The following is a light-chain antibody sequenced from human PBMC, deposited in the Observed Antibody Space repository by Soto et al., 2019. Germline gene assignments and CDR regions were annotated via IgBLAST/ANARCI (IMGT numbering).Light chain of an antibody. Sequence: EVVLTQSPVTVSLSPGQRATLSCRASQSISSNLAWYQQKPGQAPRLLISDASNRATGIPARFSGSGSGTEFTPTISSLEPEDFGVYYCQQRSNWPPEWTFGQGTKV. V-gene: IGKV3-11*01. CDR2: DAS. J-gene: IGKJ1*01. CDR1: QSISSN. CDR3: QQRSNWPPEWT.